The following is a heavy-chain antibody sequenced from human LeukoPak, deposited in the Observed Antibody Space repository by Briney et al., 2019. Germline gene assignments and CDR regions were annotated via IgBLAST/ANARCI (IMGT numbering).Heavy chain of an antibody. Sequence: PGGSLRLSCAASGFTFSSYEMNWVRQAPGKGLEWVSSISSSSSYIYYADSVKGRFTISRDNAKNTLYLQMNSLRAEDTAVYYCAKGYGDYVGKAFDYWGQGTLVTVSS. J-gene: IGHJ4*02. V-gene: IGHV3-21*04. CDR1: GFTFSSYE. CDR3: AKGYGDYVGKAFDY. CDR2: ISSSSSYI. D-gene: IGHD4-17*01.